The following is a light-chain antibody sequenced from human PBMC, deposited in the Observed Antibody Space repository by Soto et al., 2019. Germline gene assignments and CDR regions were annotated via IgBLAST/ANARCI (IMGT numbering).Light chain of an antibody. CDR1: TSNIGNNH. CDR3: AGWDDSLRGVV. J-gene: IGLJ2*01. Sequence: QSVLTQPPSASGTPGHRVTISCSGSTSNIGNNHVYWYQQLPGTAPLLLIYRDDQRPSRVPERFSGSRSGTSASLAISGLRSEDEADYYCAGWDDSLRGVVFGGGTKPAV. CDR2: RDD. V-gene: IGLV1-47*01.